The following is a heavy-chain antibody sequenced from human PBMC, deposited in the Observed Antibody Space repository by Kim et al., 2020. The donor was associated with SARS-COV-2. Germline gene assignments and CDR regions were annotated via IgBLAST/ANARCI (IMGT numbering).Heavy chain of an antibody. V-gene: IGHV1-18*01. D-gene: IGHD3-22*01. Sequence: ASVKVSCKASGYTFTSYGISWVRQAPGQGLEWMGWISAYNGNTNYAQKLQGRVTMTTDTSTSTAYMELRSLRSDDTAVYYCARAYSGDIVVVPAVKYYYDSSGYGDYWGQGTLVTVSS. CDR2: ISAYNGNT. J-gene: IGHJ4*02. CDR1: GYTFTSYG. CDR3: ARAYSGDIVVVPAVKYYYDSSGYGDY.